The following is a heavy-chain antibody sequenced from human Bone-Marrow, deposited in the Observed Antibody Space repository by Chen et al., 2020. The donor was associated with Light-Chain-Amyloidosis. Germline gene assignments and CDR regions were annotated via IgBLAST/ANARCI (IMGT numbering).Heavy chain of an antibody. CDR1: GFTFSSYA. D-gene: IGHD3-10*01. V-gene: IGHV3-23*04. CDR3: AKFLDRGSWYYYYGMDV. J-gene: IGHJ6*02. CDR2: ISGSGGNT. Sequence: QVVESGGGLVQPGGSLRLSCAASGFTFSSYAMGWVRQAPGKGLEWVSSISGSGGNTYSADSVKGRFTLSRXXXXXXLXLXXXXXXXXXXXXXXCAKFLDRGSWYYYYGMDVWGQGTTVTVSS.